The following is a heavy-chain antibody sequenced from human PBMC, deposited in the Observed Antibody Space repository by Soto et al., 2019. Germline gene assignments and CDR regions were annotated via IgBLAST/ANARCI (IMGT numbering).Heavy chain of an antibody. CDR1: GYTFSRYY. D-gene: IGHD2-8*01. Sequence: ASVKVSWKTSGYTFSRYYMHWVRQAPGQGLEWMGIINPSSGSPNYAQKFLGRLTVTGDKSMSTVHMELNGLISEDTALYFCARGVVVKGYEMGGPAYWGKGTLVPVSS. CDR2: INPSSGSP. V-gene: IGHV1-46*01. CDR3: ARGVVVKGYEMGGPAY. J-gene: IGHJ4*02.